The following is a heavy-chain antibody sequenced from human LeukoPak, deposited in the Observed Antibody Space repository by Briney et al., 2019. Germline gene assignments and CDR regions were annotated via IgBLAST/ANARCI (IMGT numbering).Heavy chain of an antibody. CDR2: IYYSGST. CDR1: GGSISSGGYY. V-gene: IGHV4-31*03. J-gene: IGHJ3*02. Sequence: PSETLSLTCTVSGGSISSGGYYWSWIRQHPGKGLEWIGYIYYSGSTYYNPSLKSRVSISVDTSKNQFSLKLRSVTAADTAVYYCAREARWSKAFDIWGQGTMVTVSS. CDR3: AREARWSKAFDI. D-gene: IGHD4-23*01.